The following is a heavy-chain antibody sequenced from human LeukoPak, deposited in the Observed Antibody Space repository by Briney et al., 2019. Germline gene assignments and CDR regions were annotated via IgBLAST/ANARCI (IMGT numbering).Heavy chain of an antibody. CDR2: ITFDGNKK. D-gene: IGHD1-26*01. CDR3: ARASGSYSNFDY. J-gene: IGHJ4*02. V-gene: IGHV3-30-3*01. CDR1: GFTFSSDW. Sequence: GGSLRLSCAVSGFTFSSDWMIWVRQAPGKGLEWVGVITFDGNKKYFADSVRGRFTISRDNSKKTLYLQMSSLRNDDTAVYYCARASGSYSNFDYWGQGTLVTVSS.